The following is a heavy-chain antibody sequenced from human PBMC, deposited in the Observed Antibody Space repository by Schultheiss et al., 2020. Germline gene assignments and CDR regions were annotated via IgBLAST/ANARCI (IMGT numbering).Heavy chain of an antibody. Sequence: GGSLRLSCTVSGGSISSSNWWSWVRQAPGKGLEWVAVIWYDGSNKYYADSVKGRFTISRDNSKNTLYLQMNSLRAEDTAVYYCARDRGRAARPRSYGMDVWGQGTTVTVSS. CDR1: GGSISSSNW. CDR2: IWYDGSNK. V-gene: IGHV3-33*08. CDR3: ARDRGRAARPRSYGMDV. D-gene: IGHD6-6*01. J-gene: IGHJ6*02.